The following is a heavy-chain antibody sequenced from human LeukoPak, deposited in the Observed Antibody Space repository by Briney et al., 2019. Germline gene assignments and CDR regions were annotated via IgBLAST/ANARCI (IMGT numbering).Heavy chain of an antibody. D-gene: IGHD3-22*01. CDR1: GYTFSDYG. V-gene: IGHV1-18*01. J-gene: IGHJ4*02. CDR2: ISIYSGNT. Sequence: ASVKVSCKASGYTFSDYGISWVRQAPGQGLEWMGWISIYSGNTNYAQKLQGRVAMTTDTSTSTAYMELRSLRSDDTAVYCCARDCDRSGYYCYWGQGTLVTVSS. CDR3: ARDCDRSGYYCY.